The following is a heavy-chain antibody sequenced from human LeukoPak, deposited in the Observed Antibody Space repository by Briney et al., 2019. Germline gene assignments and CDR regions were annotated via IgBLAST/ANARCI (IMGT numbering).Heavy chain of an antibody. J-gene: IGHJ4*02. CDR2: MYNSGST. Sequence: SETLSLTGTVSGGSISGSYWSWIRQPPGKGLEWLTYMYNSGSTNNNPSLKSRVPISIDTAKTQFSLKLSSLTPAVLAINSCARGIESYGDYGYWGQGILVTVSS. CDR1: GGSISGSY. D-gene: IGHD4-17*01. V-gene: IGHV4-59*01. CDR3: ARGIESYGDYGY.